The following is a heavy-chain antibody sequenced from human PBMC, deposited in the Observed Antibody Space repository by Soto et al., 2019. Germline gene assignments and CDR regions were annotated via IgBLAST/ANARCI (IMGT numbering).Heavy chain of an antibody. CDR3: VNMMIERGGFDF. V-gene: IGHV3-64D*06. CDR1: GFAFSSYA. Sequence: GSLRLSGSASGFAFSSYAMHWVRQTPGKGLEYVSAISPQGGSTYYADSVKGRFTISRDDSKNTVYLQMSSLRPDDTAVYYCVNMMIERGGFDFWGQGTMVTVSS. J-gene: IGHJ4*02. CDR2: ISPQGGST. D-gene: IGHD2-21*01.